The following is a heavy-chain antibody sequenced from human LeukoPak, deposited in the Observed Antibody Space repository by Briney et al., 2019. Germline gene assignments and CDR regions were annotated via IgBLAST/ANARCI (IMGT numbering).Heavy chain of an antibody. CDR3: AKGQFRDYYDSSGYRNDAFDI. J-gene: IGHJ3*02. V-gene: IGHV3-23*01. D-gene: IGHD3-22*01. CDR1: GFTFSSYA. CDR2: ISGSGGST. Sequence: PGGSLRLSCAASGFTFSSYAMSWVRQAPGKGLEWVSAISGSGGSTYYTDSVKGRFTISRDNSKNTLYLQMNSLRAEDTAVYYCAKGQFRDYYDSSGYRNDAFDIWGQGTMVTVSS.